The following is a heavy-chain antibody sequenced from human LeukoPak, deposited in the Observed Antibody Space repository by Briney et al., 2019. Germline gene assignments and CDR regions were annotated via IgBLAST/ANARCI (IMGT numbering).Heavy chain of an antibody. CDR3: AKQGEVVPAAIGGKYYYYYMDV. V-gene: IGHV3-7*03. CDR2: IKQDGSEK. CDR1: GFTFSSYW. Sequence: GGSLRLSCAASGFTFSSYWMSWVRQAPGKGLEWVANIKQDGSEKYYVDSVKGRFTISRDNAKNSLYLQMNSLRAEDTAVYYCAKQGEVVPAAIGGKYYYYYMDVWGKGTTVTISS. J-gene: IGHJ6*03. D-gene: IGHD2-2*01.